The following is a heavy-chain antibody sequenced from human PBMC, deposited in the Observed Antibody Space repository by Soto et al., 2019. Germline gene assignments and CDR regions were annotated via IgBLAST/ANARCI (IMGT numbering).Heavy chain of an antibody. CDR1: GFTFSSYG. D-gene: IGHD5-18*01. Sequence: QVQLVESGGGVVQPGRSLRLSCAASGFTFSSYGMHWVRQAPGKGLEWVAVISYHGSNKDYADSVKGRFTISRDNSKNTLYLQMNSLRGEDTAVYYCAKDRQLGSSLYYFDYWGQGTLDTVSS. V-gene: IGHV3-30*18. CDR2: ISYHGSNK. J-gene: IGHJ4*02. CDR3: AKDRQLGSSLYYFDY.